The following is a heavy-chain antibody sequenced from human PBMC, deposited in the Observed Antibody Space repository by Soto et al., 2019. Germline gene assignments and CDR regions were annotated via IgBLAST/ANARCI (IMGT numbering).Heavy chain of an antibody. CDR2: IIPIFGTA. Sequence: SVKVSCKASGGTFSSYAISWVRQAPGQGLEWMGGIIPIFGTANYAQKFQGRVTITADESTSTAYMELSSLRSEDTAVYYCARDPSRKGLPDAFDIWGQGTMVTVSS. CDR1: GGTFSSYA. V-gene: IGHV1-69*13. D-gene: IGHD2-15*01. CDR3: ARDPSRKGLPDAFDI. J-gene: IGHJ3*02.